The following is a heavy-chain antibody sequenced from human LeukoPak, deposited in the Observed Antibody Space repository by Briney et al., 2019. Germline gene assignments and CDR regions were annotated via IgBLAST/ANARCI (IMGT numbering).Heavy chain of an antibody. V-gene: IGHV1-18*04. CDR3: ARGGGVRGVVDY. J-gene: IGHJ4*02. D-gene: IGHD3-10*01. Sequence: ASVTVSCKASGYTFTSYGLTWVRQPPGQGLEWMGWINPYNGNTNYAQKLQDRVTMTTDTSTSTAYMELRSLRSDDTAVYYCARGGGVRGVVDYWGQGTLVTVSS. CDR2: INPYNGNT. CDR1: GYTFTSYG.